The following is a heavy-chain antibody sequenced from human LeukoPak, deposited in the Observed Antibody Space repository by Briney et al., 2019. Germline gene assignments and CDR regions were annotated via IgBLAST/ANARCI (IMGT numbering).Heavy chain of an antibody. D-gene: IGHD1-26*01. J-gene: IGHJ4*02. Sequence: PGGSLRLSCAASGFTFSTSWMTWVRQAPGKGLEFVANIKHDGSEKYYVDSVQGRFTISRDNAKNSLYLQMNSLRAEDTAVYYCARQSVGLGYYFDYWGQGTLVTVSS. CDR1: GFTFSTSW. CDR3: ARQSVGLGYYFDY. V-gene: IGHV3-7*01. CDR2: IKHDGSEK.